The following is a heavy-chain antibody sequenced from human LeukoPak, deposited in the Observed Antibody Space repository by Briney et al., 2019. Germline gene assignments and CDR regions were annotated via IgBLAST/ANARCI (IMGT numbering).Heavy chain of an antibody. CDR3: ARDSGPVDY. Sequence: GGSLRLSCAASGFTFSSHSMNWVRQAPGKGLEWVANIKQDGSEKYYVDSVKGRLTISRDNTKNSLYLQMNSLRAEDTAVYYCARDSGPVDYWGQGTLVTVSS. J-gene: IGHJ4*02. CDR1: GFTFSSHS. D-gene: IGHD6-25*01. CDR2: IKQDGSEK. V-gene: IGHV3-7*01.